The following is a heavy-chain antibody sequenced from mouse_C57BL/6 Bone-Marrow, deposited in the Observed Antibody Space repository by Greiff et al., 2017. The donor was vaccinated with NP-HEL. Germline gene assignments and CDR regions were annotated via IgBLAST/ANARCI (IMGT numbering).Heavy chain of an antibody. Sequence: EVKLMESGEGLVKPGGSLKLSCAASGFTFSSYAMSWVRQTPEKRLEWVAYISSGGDYIYYADTVKGRFTISRDNARNTLYLQMSSLKSEDTAMYYCTSPHYYGSSTAWFAYWGQGTLVTVSA. J-gene: IGHJ3*01. V-gene: IGHV5-9-1*02. CDR1: GFTFSSYA. CDR2: ISSGGDYI. D-gene: IGHD1-1*01. CDR3: TSPHYYGSSTAWFAY.